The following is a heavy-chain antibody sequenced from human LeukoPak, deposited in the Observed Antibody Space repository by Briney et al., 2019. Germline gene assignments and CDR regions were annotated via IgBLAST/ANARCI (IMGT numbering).Heavy chain of an antibody. CDR1: GGSFSGYY. J-gene: IGHJ4*02. D-gene: IGHD6-19*01. CDR2: IDHSGNT. Sequence: PSETLSLTCAVYGGSFSGYYWSWIRQPPGKGLEWIGEIDHSGNTNYNPSLKSRVTISVDTSKNQFSLNLSSVTAAATAAYYCARIKYPQVGVAPEIDYWGQGTLVTVSS. CDR3: ARIKYPQVGVAPEIDY. V-gene: IGHV4-34*01.